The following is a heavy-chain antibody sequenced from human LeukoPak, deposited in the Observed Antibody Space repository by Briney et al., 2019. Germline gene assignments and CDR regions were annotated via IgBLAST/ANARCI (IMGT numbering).Heavy chain of an antibody. CDR3: ARLVFRVTVVSPRYYYYYGMDV. D-gene: IGHD2-15*01. V-gene: IGHV1-8*01. Sequence: ASVKVSCKASGYTFTSYDINWVRQATGQGLEWMGWMNPNSGNTGYAQKFQGRVTMTRNTSISTAYMELSSLRSEDTAVYYCARLVFRVTVVSPRYYYYYGMDVWGQGTTVTVSS. CDR1: GYTFTSYD. J-gene: IGHJ6*02. CDR2: MNPNSGNT.